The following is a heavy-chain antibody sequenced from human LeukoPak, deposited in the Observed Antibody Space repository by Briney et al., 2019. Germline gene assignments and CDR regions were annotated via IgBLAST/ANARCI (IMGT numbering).Heavy chain of an antibody. V-gene: IGHV4-4*07. CDR3: ARETTIFGVIGDWFDR. CDR1: GGSISSYY. D-gene: IGHD3-3*01. Sequence: PSETLSLTCTFSGGSISSYYWSWIRQPAGKGLEWIGRIYTSGSTNYNPSLKSRVTMSVDTSKNQFSLKLSSVTAADTAVYYCARETTIFGVIGDWFDRWGQGTLVTVSS. J-gene: IGHJ5*02. CDR2: IYTSGST.